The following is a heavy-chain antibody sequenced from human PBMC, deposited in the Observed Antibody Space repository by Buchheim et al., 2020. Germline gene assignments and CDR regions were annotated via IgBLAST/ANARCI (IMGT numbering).Heavy chain of an antibody. J-gene: IGHJ5*02. CDR1: GFTFSSYA. D-gene: IGHD3-10*01. CDR3: AKGNLWFINSDWFDP. Sequence: VQLVESGGGVVQPGRSLRLSCAASGFTFSSYAMSWVRQAPGKGLEWVSAISGSGGSTYYADSVKGRFTISRDNSKNTLYLQMNSLRAEHTALYYFAKGNLWFINSDWFDPWGQGTL. V-gene: IGHV3-23*04. CDR2: ISGSGGST.